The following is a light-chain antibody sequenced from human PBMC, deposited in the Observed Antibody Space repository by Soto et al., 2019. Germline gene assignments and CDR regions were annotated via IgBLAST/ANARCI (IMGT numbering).Light chain of an antibody. V-gene: IGKV1-33*01. CDR3: QQYDIFPYT. CDR1: QDITNY. Sequence: DIQMTQSPSSLSASVGDRVTITCQASQDITNYLNWYQQKPGKAPKLLIYSASNLETGVPSRFSGRGSGTYFTFTISSLQPEDAATYYCQQYDIFPYTFGQGAKLEIK. J-gene: IGKJ2*01. CDR2: SAS.